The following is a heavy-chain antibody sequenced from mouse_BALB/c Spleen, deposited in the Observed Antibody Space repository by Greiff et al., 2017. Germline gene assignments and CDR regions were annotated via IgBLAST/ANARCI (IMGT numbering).Heavy chain of an antibody. CDR3: ARHDSLITTVVEDYFDY. Sequence: DVMLVESGGGLVKPGGSLKLSCAASGFTFSSYAMSWVRQTPEKRLEWVATISSGGSYTYYPDSVKGRFTISRDNAKNTLYLQMSSLRSEDTAMYYCARHDSLITTVVEDYFDYWGQGTTLTVSS. CDR1: GFTFSSYA. D-gene: IGHD1-1*01. V-gene: IGHV5-9-3*01. CDR2: ISSGGSYT. J-gene: IGHJ2*01.